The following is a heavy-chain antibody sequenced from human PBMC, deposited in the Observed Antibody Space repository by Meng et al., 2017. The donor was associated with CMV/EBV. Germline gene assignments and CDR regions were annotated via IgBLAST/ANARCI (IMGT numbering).Heavy chain of an antibody. CDR2: ISSSGSTI. CDR1: GFTFSTYE. Sequence: GESLKISCAGSGFTFSTYEMNWVRQAPGKGLEWLSYISSSGSTIYYADSVKGRFTISRDNAKNSLYLQMNSLRAEDTAVYYCARDGTIAAAGHSYYYYGMDVWGQGTTVTVSS. J-gene: IGHJ6*02. V-gene: IGHV3-48*03. D-gene: IGHD6-13*01. CDR3: ARDGTIAAAGHSYYYYGMDV.